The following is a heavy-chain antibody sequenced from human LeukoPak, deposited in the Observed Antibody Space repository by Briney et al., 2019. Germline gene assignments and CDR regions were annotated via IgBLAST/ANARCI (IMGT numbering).Heavy chain of an antibody. Sequence: SVKVSCKASGGTFSSYAISWVRQAPGQGLEWMGGIIPIFGTANYAQKFQGKVTITADESTSTAYMELSSLRSEDTAVYYCARGSVAVAGPFDYWGQGTPVTVSS. J-gene: IGHJ4*02. V-gene: IGHV1-69*13. CDR2: IIPIFGTA. D-gene: IGHD6-19*01. CDR3: ARGSVAVAGPFDY. CDR1: GGTFSSYA.